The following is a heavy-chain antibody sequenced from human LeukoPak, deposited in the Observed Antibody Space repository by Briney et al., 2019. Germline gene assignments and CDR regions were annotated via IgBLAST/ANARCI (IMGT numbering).Heavy chain of an antibody. J-gene: IGHJ4*02. V-gene: IGHV3-53*05. Sequence: GGSLRLSCAASGFTVSSNYMSWVRQAPGKGLEWVSVIYSGGSTYYADSVKGRFTISRDNSKNTLYLQMNSLRAEDTAVYYCARDPLGTRPGFDYWGQGTLVTVSS. D-gene: IGHD1-1*01. CDR2: IYSGGST. CDR3: ARDPLGTRPGFDY. CDR1: GFTVSSNY.